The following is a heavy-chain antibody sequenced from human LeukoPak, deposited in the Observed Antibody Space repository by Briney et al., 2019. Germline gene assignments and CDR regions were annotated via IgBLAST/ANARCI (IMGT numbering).Heavy chain of an antibody. CDR3: AKEGNSYEFDY. D-gene: IGHD5-18*01. Sequence: GGSLRLSCAASGFTFDDCAMHWVRQAPGKGLEWVSGISWNSGSIGYADSVKGRFTISRDNAKNSLYLQMNSLRAEDTALYYCAKEGNSYEFDYWGQGTLVTVSS. J-gene: IGHJ4*02. V-gene: IGHV3-9*01. CDR1: GFTFDDCA. CDR2: ISWNSGSI.